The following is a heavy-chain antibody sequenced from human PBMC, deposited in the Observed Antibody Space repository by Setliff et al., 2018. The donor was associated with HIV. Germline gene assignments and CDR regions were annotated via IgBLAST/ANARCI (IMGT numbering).Heavy chain of an antibody. Sequence: PSETLSLTCAVYGGSFSGYYWSWIRQPPGKGLEWIGEINHSGSTNYNPSLKSRVTVSIDTSKDQFSLTLTSVTAADTAFYFCATYADRESNRFDPWGQGILVTVSS. V-gene: IGHV4-34*01. D-gene: IGHD3-10*01. CDR2: INHSGST. J-gene: IGHJ5*02. CDR3: ATYADRESNRFDP. CDR1: GGSFSGYY.